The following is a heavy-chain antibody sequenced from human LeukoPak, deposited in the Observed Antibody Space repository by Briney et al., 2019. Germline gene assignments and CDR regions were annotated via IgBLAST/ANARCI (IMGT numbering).Heavy chain of an antibody. Sequence: GGSLRLSCAASGFTFSSYAMSWVRQAPGKGLEWVSVTSGSGGSTYYADSVKGRFTISRDNSKYTVYLEMNSLRVEDTAMYYCSKERPEEYYASGSYFDYWGQGTLVTVSS. CDR2: TSGSGGST. V-gene: IGHV3-23*01. D-gene: IGHD3-10*01. J-gene: IGHJ4*02. CDR1: GFTFSSYA. CDR3: SKERPEEYYASGSYFDY.